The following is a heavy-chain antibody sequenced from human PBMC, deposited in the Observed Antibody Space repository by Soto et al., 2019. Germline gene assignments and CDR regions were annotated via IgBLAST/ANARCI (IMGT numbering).Heavy chain of an antibody. CDR3: AKDYGGVWSRGIDF. Sequence: GGSLRLSCAATGFPFINYAMTWVRRAAGKGLEWVSGISDAGERANYADSVRGRFTVSRDNSKNILYLQMNTLRVEDTAVYYCAKDYGGVWSRGIDFWRQGALVTVSS. D-gene: IGHD6-19*01. CDR2: ISDAGERA. CDR1: GFPFINYA. J-gene: IGHJ4*02. V-gene: IGHV3-23*01.